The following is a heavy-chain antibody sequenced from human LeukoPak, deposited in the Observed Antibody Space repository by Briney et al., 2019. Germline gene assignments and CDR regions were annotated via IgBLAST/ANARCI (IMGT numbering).Heavy chain of an antibody. Sequence: SVKVSCKASGDTFNNYIITWVRQAPGQGLEWMGGVMPLFNTPNYAQKFQGRITIITDASTHTSYMERRSLRSEDTAVYSCARVDRHHFYMDVWGKGTTVTVSS. CDR2: VMPLFNTP. J-gene: IGHJ6*03. V-gene: IGHV1-69*05. D-gene: IGHD1-14*01. CDR1: GDTFNNYI. CDR3: ARVDRHHFYMDV.